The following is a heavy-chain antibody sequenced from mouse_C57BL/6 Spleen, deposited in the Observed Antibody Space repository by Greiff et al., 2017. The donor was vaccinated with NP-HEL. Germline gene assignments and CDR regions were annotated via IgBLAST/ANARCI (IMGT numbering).Heavy chain of an antibody. CDR1: GYTFTNYW. CDR3: ARYDYDGFDY. Sequence: QVQLKQSGAELVRPGTSVKMSCKASGYTFTNYWIGWAKQRPGHGLEWIGDIYPGGGYTNYNEKFKGKATLTADKSSSTAYMQFSSLTSEDSAIYYCARYDYDGFDYWGQGTTLTVSS. CDR2: IYPGGGYT. J-gene: IGHJ2*01. V-gene: IGHV1-63*01. D-gene: IGHD2-4*01.